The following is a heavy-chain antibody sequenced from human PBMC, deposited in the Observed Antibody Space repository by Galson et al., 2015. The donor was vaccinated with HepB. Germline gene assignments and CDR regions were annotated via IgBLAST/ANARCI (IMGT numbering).Heavy chain of an antibody. V-gene: IGHV1-2*02. J-gene: IGHJ4*02. D-gene: IGHD6-13*01. CDR2: INPNSGGT. Sequence: SVKVSCKASGYTFTGYYMHWVRQAPGQGLEWMGWINPNSGGTNYAQKFQGRVTMTRDTSISTAYMELSRLRSDDTAVYYCAREGSYSSRTFDYWGQGTLVTVSS. CDR3: AREGSYSSRTFDY. CDR1: GYTFTGYY.